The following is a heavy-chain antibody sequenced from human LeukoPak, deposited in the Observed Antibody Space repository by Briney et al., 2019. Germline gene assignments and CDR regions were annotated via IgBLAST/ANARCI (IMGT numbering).Heavy chain of an antibody. J-gene: IGHJ4*02. CDR2: IRSKANSYAT. D-gene: IGHD3-16*01. CDR1: GFTFSGSA. V-gene: IGHV3-73*01. CDR3: TRRGDSIDY. Sequence: GGSLRLSCAASGFTFSGSAMHWVRQASGKGLEWVGRIRSKANSYATAYAASVKGRFTISRDDPKNTAYLQMNSLKTEDTAVYYCTRRGDSIDYWGQGTLVTVSS.